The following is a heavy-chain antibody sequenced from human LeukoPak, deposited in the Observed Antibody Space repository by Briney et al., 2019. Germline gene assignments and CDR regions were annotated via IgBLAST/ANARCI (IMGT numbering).Heavy chain of an antibody. Sequence: SETLSLTCTVSGGSFNSYYWSWIRQPPGKGLEWIGSIYYSGSTDYNPSLKSRVTISVDTSKNQFSLKLSSVTAADTAVYYCARARYGEFDYWGQGTLVTVSS. V-gene: IGHV4-59*08. D-gene: IGHD7-27*01. CDR2: IYYSGST. CDR1: GGSFNSYY. J-gene: IGHJ4*02. CDR3: ARARYGEFDY.